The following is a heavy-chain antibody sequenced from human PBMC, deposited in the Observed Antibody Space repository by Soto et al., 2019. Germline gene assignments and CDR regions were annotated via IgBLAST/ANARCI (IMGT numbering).Heavy chain of an antibody. Sequence: LSLTCTVSGTSLNTSYWAWIRLPPGKGPEWIGYVYYAGATNYNPSLESRVTISPDTSRNQFSLKLRSVTAADTAVYYCARVMGDWGTYYYYYGMDVWGQGTSVTVSS. CDR2: VYYAGAT. CDR3: ARVMGDWGTYYYYYGMDV. D-gene: IGHD3-16*01. V-gene: IGHV4-59*01. J-gene: IGHJ6*02. CDR1: GTSLNTSY.